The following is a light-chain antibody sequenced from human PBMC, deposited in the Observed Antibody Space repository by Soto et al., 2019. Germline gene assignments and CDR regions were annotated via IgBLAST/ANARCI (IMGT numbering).Light chain of an antibody. J-gene: IGLJ1*01. Sequence: QSALTQPASVSGSPGQSITISCTGTTSDVGGYDYVSWYQQHPGKAPKFIIYEVSNRPSGVSNRFSGSKSSNTASLTISGLQAEDEAEYYCSSYTSSVSYVFGTGTKLTVL. CDR2: EVS. CDR1: TSDVGGYDY. CDR3: SSYTSSVSYV. V-gene: IGLV2-14*01.